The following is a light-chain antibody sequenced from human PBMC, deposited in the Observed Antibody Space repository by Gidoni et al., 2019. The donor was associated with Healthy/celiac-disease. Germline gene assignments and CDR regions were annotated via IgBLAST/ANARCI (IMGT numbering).Light chain of an antibody. CDR2: EVS. CDR1: SSDVGGYNY. J-gene: IGLJ1*01. CDR3: SSYAGSRYV. Sequence: QSALTQPPSASGSPGQSVTISCTGNSSDVGGYNYVSWYQQHPGKAPKLMIYEVSKRPSGVPDRFSVSKSGNTASLTVSGLQAEDEADYYCSSYAGSRYVFGTGTKVTVL. V-gene: IGLV2-8*01.